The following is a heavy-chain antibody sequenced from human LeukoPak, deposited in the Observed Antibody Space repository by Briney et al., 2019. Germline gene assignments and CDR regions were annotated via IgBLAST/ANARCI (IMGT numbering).Heavy chain of an antibody. CDR1: GYVFNKYG. D-gene: IGHD4-11*01. CDR3: SRVDYSDFGGSLH. Sequence: GASVNVSCKASGYVFNKYGITWVRQAPGQGLEWMGWISAYDGKRDFAQRFHDGLTMTTDTSTSTAYMELRNLRSDDTAIYYCSRVDYSDFGGSLHWGQGTLVTVSS. J-gene: IGHJ4*02. CDR2: ISAYDGKR. V-gene: IGHV1-18*01.